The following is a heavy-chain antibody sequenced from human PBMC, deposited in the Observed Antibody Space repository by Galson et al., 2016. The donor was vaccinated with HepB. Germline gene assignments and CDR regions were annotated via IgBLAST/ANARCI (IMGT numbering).Heavy chain of an antibody. CDR2: INIHRSYN. J-gene: IGHJ4*02. CDR1: GFAFSSYN. Sequence: SLRLSCAASGFAFSSYNMNWVRQAPGKGLEWISSINIHRSYNYLAESVRGRFTISRANANNSVFLQMNTLGAEDTAVYYCARRALGDYYFDLWGQGTLVTVSS. V-gene: IGHV3-21*01. CDR3: ARRALGDYYFDL.